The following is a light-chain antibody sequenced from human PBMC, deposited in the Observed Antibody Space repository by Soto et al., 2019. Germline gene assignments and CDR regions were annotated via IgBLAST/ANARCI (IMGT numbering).Light chain of an antibody. CDR2: AAS. Sequence: QLTQSPSSLSASVGDRVTITCRASQGISSYLAWYQQKPWKAPKLLIYAASTLQSGVPSRFSGSGSGTDFTLTISSLQPEDFAAYYCQQLDSYPLTFGGGTKVEIK. J-gene: IGKJ4*01. CDR3: QQLDSYPLT. CDR1: QGISSY. V-gene: IGKV1-9*01.